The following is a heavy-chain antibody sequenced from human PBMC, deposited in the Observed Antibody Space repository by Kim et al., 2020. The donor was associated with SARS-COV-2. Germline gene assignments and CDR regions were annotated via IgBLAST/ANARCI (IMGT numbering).Heavy chain of an antibody. CDR1: GGSFSGYY. CDR3: ATRGPPQVATFDY. V-gene: IGHV4-34*01. CDR2: INHSGST. Sequence: SETLSLTCAVYGGSFSGYYWSWIRQPPGKGLEWIGEINHSGSTNYNPSLKSRVTISVDTSKNQFSLKLSSVTAADTAVYYCATRGPPQVATFDYWGQGTLVTVSS. J-gene: IGHJ4*02. D-gene: IGHD5-12*01.